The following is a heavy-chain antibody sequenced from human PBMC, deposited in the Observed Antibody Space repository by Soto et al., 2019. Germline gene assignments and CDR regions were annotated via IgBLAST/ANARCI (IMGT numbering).Heavy chain of an antibody. Sequence: QVQLVQSGAEVKKPGSSVKVSCKASGGTFSSYAISWVRQAPGQGLEWMGGIIPIFGTANYAQKFQGRVTITADEYTSTAYMALSSLRSEDTAVYYCARDRAPLPTYYYDSSGYYFDYWGQGTLVTVSS. V-gene: IGHV1-69*01. CDR1: GGTFSSYA. J-gene: IGHJ4*02. D-gene: IGHD3-22*01. CDR2: IIPIFGTA. CDR3: ARDRAPLPTYYYDSSGYYFDY.